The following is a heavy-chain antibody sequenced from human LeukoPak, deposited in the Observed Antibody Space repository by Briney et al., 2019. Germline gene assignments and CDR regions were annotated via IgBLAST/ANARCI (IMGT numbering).Heavy chain of an antibody. V-gene: IGHV4-59*01. CDR2: IYYSGST. D-gene: IGHD3-10*01. J-gene: IGHJ4*02. CDR1: GGSISSYY. CDR3: AGGYYYGSGRGAIDY. Sequence: PSETLSLTCTVSGGSISSYYWSWIRQPPGKGLEWIGYIYYSGSTNYNPSLKSRVTISVDTSKNQFSPKLSSVTAADTAVYYCAGGYYYGSGRGAIDYWGQGTLVTVSS.